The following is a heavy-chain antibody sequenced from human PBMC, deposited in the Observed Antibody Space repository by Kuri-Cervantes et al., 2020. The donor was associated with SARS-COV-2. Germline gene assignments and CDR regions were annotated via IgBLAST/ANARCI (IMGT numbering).Heavy chain of an antibody. J-gene: IGHJ2*01. D-gene: IGHD6-13*01. Sequence: SETLSLTCTVSGGSISSSSYYWGWIRQPPGKGLEWIGSIYYSGGTYYNPSLKSRVTISVDTSKNQFSLKLSSVTAADTAVYYCARAAAGNWYFDLWGRGTLVTVSS. V-gene: IGHV4-39*01. CDR1: GGSISSSSYY. CDR3: ARAAAGNWYFDL. CDR2: IYYSGGT.